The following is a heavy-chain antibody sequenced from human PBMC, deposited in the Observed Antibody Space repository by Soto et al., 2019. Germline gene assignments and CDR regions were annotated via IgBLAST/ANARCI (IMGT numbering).Heavy chain of an antibody. Sequence: ASVKVSCKVSGYTLTELSMHWVRQAPGKGLEWMGGFDPEDGETIYAQKFQGRVTMTEDTSTDTAYMELSSLRSEDTAVYYCATDKKNRSSYYYGMDVWGHGPTLTVSS. CDR3: ATDKKNRSSYYYGMDV. V-gene: IGHV1-24*01. D-gene: IGHD6-13*01. CDR2: FDPEDGET. J-gene: IGHJ6*02. CDR1: GYTLTELS.